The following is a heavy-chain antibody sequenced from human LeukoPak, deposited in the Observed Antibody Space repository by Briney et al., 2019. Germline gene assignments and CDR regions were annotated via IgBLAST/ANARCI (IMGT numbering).Heavy chain of an antibody. CDR1: GYTFTSYD. CDR2: MNPNSGNT. V-gene: IGHV1-8*03. J-gene: IGHJ6*03. Sequence: ASVKVSCKASGYTFTSYDINWVRQATGQGLEWMGWMNPNSGNTGYAQKFQGRATITRNTSISTAYMELSSLRSEDTAVYYCARVRIAVAKRAKPLYYYMDVWGKGTTVTVSS. D-gene: IGHD6-19*01. CDR3: ARVRIAVAKRAKPLYYYMDV.